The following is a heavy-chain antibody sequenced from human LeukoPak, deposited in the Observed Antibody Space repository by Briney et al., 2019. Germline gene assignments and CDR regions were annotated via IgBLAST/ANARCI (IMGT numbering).Heavy chain of an antibody. J-gene: IGHJ6*02. CDR1: GGTFRSHA. Sequence: SVKVSCKASGGTFRSHAINWVRQAPGQGLEWMGGIIPMFGTADYAQNFQGRVTITADDSTTTAYMQLSGLRSDDAAVYYCARGTLNWNDGGAYLYHYGLDVWGQGTTVSVSS. CDR2: IIPMFGTA. V-gene: IGHV1-69*01. CDR3: ARGTLNWNDGGAYLYHYGLDV. D-gene: IGHD1-20*01.